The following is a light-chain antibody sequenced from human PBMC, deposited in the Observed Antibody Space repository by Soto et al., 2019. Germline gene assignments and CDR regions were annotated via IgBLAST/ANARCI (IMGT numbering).Light chain of an antibody. V-gene: IGLV2-14*01. J-gene: IGLJ2*01. Sequence: QSALTQPASVSGSPGQSITISCTGTSSDVGGYNYVSWYQQHPGKAPKLMIFDVSNRPSGVSNRFSASKSGNTASLTISGLQAEDEADYYCSSYTSSSTLVIFGGGTKLTV. CDR2: DVS. CDR3: SSYTSSSTLVI. CDR1: SSDVGGYNY.